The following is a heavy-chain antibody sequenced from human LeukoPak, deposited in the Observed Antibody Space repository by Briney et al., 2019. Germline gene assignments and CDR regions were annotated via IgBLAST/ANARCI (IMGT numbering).Heavy chain of an antibody. CDR2: IIPIFGTA. J-gene: IGHJ4*02. CDR1: GGTFSSYA. D-gene: IGHD3-9*01. CDR3: ARCRDVLTGYCHFDY. V-gene: IGHV1-69*01. Sequence: SVKVSCKASGGTFSSYAISWVRQAPGQGLEWMGGIIPIFGTANYAQKFQGRVTITADESTSTAYMELSSLRSEDTAVYYCARCRDVLTGYCHFDYWGQGTLVTVSS.